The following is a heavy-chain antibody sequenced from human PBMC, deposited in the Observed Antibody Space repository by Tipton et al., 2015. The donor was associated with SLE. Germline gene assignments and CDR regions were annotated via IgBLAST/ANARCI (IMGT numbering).Heavy chain of an antibody. Sequence: RSLRLSCAASGFTFSSYAMHWVRQAPGKGLEWVAVISYDGSNKYYADSVKGRFTISRDNSKNTLYLQMNSLRAEDTALYYCARASGCPDYWGQGTLVTVSS. V-gene: IGHV3-30-3*01. D-gene: IGHD6-19*01. J-gene: IGHJ4*02. CDR2: ISYDGSNK. CDR1: GFTFSSYA. CDR3: ARASGCPDY.